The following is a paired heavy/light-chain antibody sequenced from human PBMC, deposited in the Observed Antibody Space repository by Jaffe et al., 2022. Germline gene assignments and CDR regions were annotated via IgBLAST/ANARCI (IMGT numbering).Heavy chain of an antibody. V-gene: IGHV7-4-1*02. CDR3: ARDRNVDDRGYYYYYMDV. CDR2: INTNTGNP. CDR1: GYTFTSYA. J-gene: IGHJ6*03. Sequence: QVQLVQSGSELKKPGASVKVSCKASGYTFTSYAMNWVRQAPGQGLEWMGWINTNTGNPTYAQGFTGRFVFSLDTSVSTAYLQISSLKAEDTAVYYCARDRNVDDRGYYYYYMDVWGKGTTVTVSS. D-gene: IGHD1-1*01.
Light chain of an antibody. CDR2: GKN. CDR1: SLRSYY. Sequence: SSELTQDPAVSVALGQTVRITCQGDSLRSYYASWYQQKPGQAPVLVIYGKNNRPSGIPDRFSGSSSGNTASLTITGAQAEDEADYYCNSRDSSGNHLYVFGTGTKVTVL. V-gene: IGLV3-19*01. CDR3: NSRDSSGNHLYV. J-gene: IGLJ1*01.